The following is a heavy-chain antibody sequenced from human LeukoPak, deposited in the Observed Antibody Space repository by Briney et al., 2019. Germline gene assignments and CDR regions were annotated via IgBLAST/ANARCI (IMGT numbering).Heavy chain of an antibody. CDR3: ARAITYYDILTGKTYYYYDMDV. Sequence: GASVKVSCKASGYTFTSYDINWVRQATGQGLEWMGWMNPNSGNTGYAQKFQGRVTMTRNTSISTAYMELSSLRSEDTAVYYCARAITYYDILTGKTYYYYDMDVWGQGTTVTVSS. CDR1: GYTFTSYD. J-gene: IGHJ6*02. CDR2: MNPNSGNT. D-gene: IGHD3-9*01. V-gene: IGHV1-8*01.